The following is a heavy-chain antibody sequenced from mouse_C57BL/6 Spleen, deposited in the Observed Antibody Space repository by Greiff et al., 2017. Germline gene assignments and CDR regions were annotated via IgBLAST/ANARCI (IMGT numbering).Heavy chain of an antibody. Sequence: VQLQQPGAELVRPGSSVKLSCKASGYTFTSYWMHWVKQRPIQGLEWIGNIDPSDSETHYNQKFKDKATLTVDKSSSTAYMQLSSLTSEDSAVYYCARFPLGNAMDYWGQGTSVTVSS. CDR1: GYTFTSYW. CDR2: IDPSDSET. CDR3: ARFPLGNAMDY. V-gene: IGHV1-52*01. J-gene: IGHJ4*01.